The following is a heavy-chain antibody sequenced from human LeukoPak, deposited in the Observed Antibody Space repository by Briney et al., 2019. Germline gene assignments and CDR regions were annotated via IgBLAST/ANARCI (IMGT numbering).Heavy chain of an antibody. Sequence: ASVRVSCKPSGYTFTHYVISWVRQAPGQGVEGMGRISPYNGNTKYAQKLQGRVTITEDTSRDTAYMELSRLRSEDTAVYYCARNVVGATRDSAPDYWGQGTLVTVSS. CDR1: GYTFTHYV. CDR3: ARNVVGATRDSAPDY. CDR2: ISPYNGNT. J-gene: IGHJ4*02. D-gene: IGHD1-26*01. V-gene: IGHV1-18*01.